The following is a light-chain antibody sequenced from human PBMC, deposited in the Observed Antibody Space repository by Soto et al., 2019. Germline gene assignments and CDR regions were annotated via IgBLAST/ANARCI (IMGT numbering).Light chain of an antibody. V-gene: IGKV1-39*01. Sequence: DIQMTQSPSSLSASVGDRVTITCRASQSISSYLNWYQQKPGKAPKLLIYAASSLQSGVQSRFSRSRSGTDFALTISSLQPEDFATYYFLHSYSTQHTFGQGTKLEIK. CDR1: QSISSY. J-gene: IGKJ2*01. CDR2: AAS. CDR3: LHSYSTQHT.